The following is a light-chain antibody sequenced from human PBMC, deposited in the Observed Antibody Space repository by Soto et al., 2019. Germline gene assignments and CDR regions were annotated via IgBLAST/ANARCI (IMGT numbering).Light chain of an antibody. Sequence: DIQMTQSPSSLSASVGDTVTITCRASQDIINHLAWYQQRPGKVPNLLIYGASTLHSGVPSRFRGSGSGTHFTLTLSSLQPEDVATYYCQNYHLALGTCGQGTRLEIK. V-gene: IGKV1-27*01. CDR3: QNYHLALGT. J-gene: IGKJ5*01. CDR2: GAS. CDR1: QDIINH.